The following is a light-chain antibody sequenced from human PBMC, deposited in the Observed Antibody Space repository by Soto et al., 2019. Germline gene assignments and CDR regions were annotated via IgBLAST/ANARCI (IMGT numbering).Light chain of an antibody. CDR1: QSISSY. J-gene: IGKJ1*01. V-gene: IGKV1-39*01. CDR2: AAS. CDR3: QQSYSTHRT. Sequence: DIQMTQSPSSLSASVGDRVTITCRASQSISSYLNWYQQKPGKAPKLLIYAASILQSGVPSRFSGSGSGTDFALTVNSLQPEDFATYYCQQSYSTHRTCGQGTKAEIK.